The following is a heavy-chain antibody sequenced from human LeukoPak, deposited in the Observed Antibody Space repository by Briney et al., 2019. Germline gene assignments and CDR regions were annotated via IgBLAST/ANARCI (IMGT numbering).Heavy chain of an antibody. V-gene: IGHV4-4*02. CDR1: GGSISSSNW. CDR2: IYHSGST. J-gene: IGHJ4*02. D-gene: IGHD2-15*01. Sequence: PSGTLSLTCAVSGGSISSSNWWSWVRQPPGKGLEWIGEIYHSGSTNYNPSLKSRVTISVDKSKNQFSLKLSSVTAADTAVYYCARDKGVVYWWELTWGQGTLVTVSS. CDR3: ARDKGVVYWWELT.